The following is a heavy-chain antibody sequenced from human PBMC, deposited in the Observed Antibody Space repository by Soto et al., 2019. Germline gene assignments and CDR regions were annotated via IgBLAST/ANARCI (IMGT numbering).Heavy chain of an antibody. J-gene: IGHJ3*02. V-gene: IGHV3-30*18. D-gene: IGHD6-19*01. CDR2: ISYDGSNK. Sequence: GGSLRLSCAASGFTFSSYGMHWVRQAPGKGLEWVAVISYDGSNKYYADSVKGRFTISRDNSKNTLYLQMNSLRAEDTAVYYCAKGEAVVDHDAFDIWGQGTMVTVS. CDR1: GFTFSSYG. CDR3: AKGEAVVDHDAFDI.